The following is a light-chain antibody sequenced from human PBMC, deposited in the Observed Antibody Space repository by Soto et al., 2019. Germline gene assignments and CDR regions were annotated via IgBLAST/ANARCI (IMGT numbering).Light chain of an antibody. CDR1: SIDVGSYNL. CDR2: EGS. CDR3: CSYAGSSTWV. Sequence: QSALTQPASVSGSPGQSITISCTGTSIDVGSYNLVSWYQQHPGKAPKLIIYEGSKRLSGVSNRFSGSKSGNTASLTISGLQAEDEADYYCCSYAGSSTWVFGGGTKLTVL. J-gene: IGLJ3*02. V-gene: IGLV2-23*01.